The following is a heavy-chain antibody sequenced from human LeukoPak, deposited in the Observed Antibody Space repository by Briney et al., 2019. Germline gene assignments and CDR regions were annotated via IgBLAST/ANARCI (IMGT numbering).Heavy chain of an antibody. D-gene: IGHD5-18*01. CDR1: GFTFSSYS. J-gene: IGHJ4*02. CDR3: ARESQTAFDY. V-gene: IGHV3-21*01. Sequence: GGSLRLSCAASGFTFSSYSMNWVRQAPGKGLEWVSSISSSSSYIYYADSVKGRFTISRNNAKNSLYLQMNSLRAEDTAVYYCARESQTAFDYWGQGTLVTVSS. CDR2: ISSSSSYI.